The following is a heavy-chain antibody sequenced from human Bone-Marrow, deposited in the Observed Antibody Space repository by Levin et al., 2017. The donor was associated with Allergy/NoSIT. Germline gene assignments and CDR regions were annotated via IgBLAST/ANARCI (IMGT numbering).Heavy chain of an antibody. V-gene: IGHV3-74*01. D-gene: IGHD2-21*02. CDR3: ARGQMGCGGDCYSSDF. CDR2: ISSDGSSI. CDR1: GYTFSNYW. Sequence: GGSLRLSCAASGYTFSNYWMHWVRQAPGKGLVWLSRISSDGSSIFYADSVKGRFTISRDNAKSTLYLQMNSLRAEDTAVYYCARGQMGCGGDCYSSDFWGQGSLVIVSS. J-gene: IGHJ4*02.